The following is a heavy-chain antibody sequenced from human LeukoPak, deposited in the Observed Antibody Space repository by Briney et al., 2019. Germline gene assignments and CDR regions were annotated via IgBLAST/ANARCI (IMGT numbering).Heavy chain of an antibody. J-gene: IGHJ4*02. CDR2: IYYSGST. CDR3: ARHVRGYSYVNLDY. Sequence: SETLSLTCTVSGGSISSYYWSWIRQPPGKGLEWIGYIYYSGSTNYNPSLKSRVTISVDTSKNRFSLKLSSVTAADTAVYYCARHVRGYSYVNLDYWGQGTLVTVSS. D-gene: IGHD5-18*01. CDR1: GGSISSYY. V-gene: IGHV4-59*08.